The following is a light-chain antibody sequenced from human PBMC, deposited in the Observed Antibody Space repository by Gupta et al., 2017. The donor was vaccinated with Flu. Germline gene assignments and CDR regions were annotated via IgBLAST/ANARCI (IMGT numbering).Light chain of an antibody. CDR2: GAS. CDR1: QSVGSSY. CDR3: QKYGTSPLT. Sequence: LIHILYILSLSPGERATLSCRASQSVGSSYLAWYQQKPGQAPSLLIYGASSRATGIPDRFSGSGSGTDLTLTISRLEPEDFAVYYCQKYGTSPLTFGGGTKVEI. V-gene: IGKV3-20*01. J-gene: IGKJ4*01.